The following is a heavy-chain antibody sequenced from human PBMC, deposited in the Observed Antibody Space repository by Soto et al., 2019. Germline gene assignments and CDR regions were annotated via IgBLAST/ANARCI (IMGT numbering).Heavy chain of an antibody. D-gene: IGHD1-20*01. J-gene: IGHJ4*02. CDR3: AKGITGKPSDY. Sequence: GGSLRLSCAASGFTFSTFGMHWVRQAPGQGPEWVAVIAYDGNKKEYADSVRGRFTISRDNSKNTLYLQMESLRAEDTAVYYCAKGITGKPSDYWGQGTLVTVSS. V-gene: IGHV3-30*18. CDR2: IAYDGNKK. CDR1: GFTFSTFG.